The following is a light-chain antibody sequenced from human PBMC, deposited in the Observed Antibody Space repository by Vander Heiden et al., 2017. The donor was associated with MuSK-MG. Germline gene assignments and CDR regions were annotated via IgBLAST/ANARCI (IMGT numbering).Light chain of an antibody. CDR1: SSDLGADNY. J-gene: IGLJ2*01. CDR2: DVS. V-gene: IGLV2-14*03. Sequence: QSALTQPPSVSRSPGQSITISCTGASSDLGADNYVSWNQQHPGKAPKVIIYDVSNRPSWSSNRFSGSKSGNTASLIISGLEDEDEAEYHCVSFTRSVTLVFGGGTRLTVL. CDR3: VSFTRSVTLV.